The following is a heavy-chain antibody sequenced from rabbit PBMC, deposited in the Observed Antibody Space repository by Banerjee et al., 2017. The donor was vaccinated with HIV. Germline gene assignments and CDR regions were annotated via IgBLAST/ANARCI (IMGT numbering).Heavy chain of an antibody. CDR3: ARGLYYYPYDYAPNAYAQNYFKL. CDR2: VGVGGGST. Sequence: QSLEESGGDLVKPGASLTLTCTASAFSFSSGYYMCWVRQAPGKGLEWIACVGVGGGSTVYANWAKGRFTISKTSSTTVTLQMTSLTAADTATYFCARGLYYYPYDYAPNAYAQNYFKLWGPGTLVTVS. CDR1: AFSFSSGYY. J-gene: IGHJ4*01. D-gene: IGHD6-1*01. V-gene: IGHV1S40*01.